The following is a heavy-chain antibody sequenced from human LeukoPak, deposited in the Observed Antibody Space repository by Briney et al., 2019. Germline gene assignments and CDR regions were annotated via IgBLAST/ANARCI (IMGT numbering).Heavy chain of an antibody. CDR1: GFTFSSYA. CDR3: AKDAAGWDNWFDP. CDR2: ISGSGGIT. J-gene: IGHJ5*02. D-gene: IGHD6-25*01. V-gene: IGHV3-23*01. Sequence: PEGSLRLSCAASGFTFSSYAMSWVRQAPGRGLEWVSVISGSGGITYYADSVKGRFTISRDNSKNTLYLQMNSLRAEDTAVYYCAKDAAGWDNWFDPWGQGTLVTVSS.